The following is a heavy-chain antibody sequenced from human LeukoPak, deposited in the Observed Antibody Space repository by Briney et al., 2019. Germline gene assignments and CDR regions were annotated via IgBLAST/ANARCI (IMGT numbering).Heavy chain of an antibody. CDR2: ISSSGSTM. D-gene: IGHD1-26*01. Sequence: GSLRLSCAASGFXFSRYEMNWVRQAPGKGLEWLSYISSSGSTMYYADSVKGRITISRDNAKNSLYLQMNSLRAEDTAVYYCARVLAGATYFDYWAKEPWSPSPQ. CDR3: ARVLAGATYFDY. CDR1: GFXFSRYE. V-gene: IGHV3-48*03. J-gene: IGHJ4*01.